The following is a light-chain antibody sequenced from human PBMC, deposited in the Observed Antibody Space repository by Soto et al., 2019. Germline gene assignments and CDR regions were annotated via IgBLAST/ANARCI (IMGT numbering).Light chain of an antibody. CDR2: PAS. V-gene: IGKV1D-12*01. CDR3: QQANSFPIT. Sequence: DLQMTQSPSSVSASVGDRVTITCRASQNIINWLAWYQQEPGKAPRLLIYPASTLQSGVPSRFSGSGSGTDFTLTISGLQPEDVATYYCQQANSFPITFGQGTRLEIK. CDR1: QNIINW. J-gene: IGKJ5*01.